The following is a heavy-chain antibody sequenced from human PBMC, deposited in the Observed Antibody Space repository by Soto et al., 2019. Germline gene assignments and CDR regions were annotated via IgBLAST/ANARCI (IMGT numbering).Heavy chain of an antibody. V-gene: IGHV3-48*04. J-gene: IGHJ6*02. CDR2: ISATSNTI. CDR3: AGDSITIFRGGMDV. D-gene: IGHD3-3*01. Sequence: GGSLRLSCIASDFTFSTYSMNWARKAPGKGLEWLAYISATSNTIYYADSLKGGSTISSDNAKSSLYLHMNSLGAEDTVVYFCAGDSITIFRGGMDVWGQGTTVTVSS. CDR1: DFTFSTYS.